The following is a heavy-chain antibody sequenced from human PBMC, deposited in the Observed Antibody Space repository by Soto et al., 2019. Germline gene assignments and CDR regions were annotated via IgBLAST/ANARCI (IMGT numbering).Heavy chain of an antibody. CDR1: GGSISSYY. V-gene: IGHV4-59*01. Sequence: SETLSLTCTVSGGSISSYYWSWIRQPPGKGLEWIGYIYYSGSTNYNPSLKSRVTISVDTSKNQFSLKLSSVTAADTAVYYCARGGGRYSSSSHPYYYYYMDVWGKGTTVTVSS. CDR3: ARGGGRYSSSSHPYYYYYMDV. CDR2: IYYSGST. J-gene: IGHJ6*03. D-gene: IGHD6-6*01.